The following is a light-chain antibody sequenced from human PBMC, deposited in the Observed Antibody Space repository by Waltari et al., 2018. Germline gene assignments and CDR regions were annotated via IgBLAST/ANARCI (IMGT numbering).Light chain of an antibody. CDR1: QSVFSRPNSKNY. Sequence: DIVMTQSPYSLAVSPGERATINCKSSQSVFSRPNSKNYLAWFQQKPGPPPKLLIYWASTRESGVPDRFSGSGSRTDFTLTISSLQAQDVAVYYCQQSYSSPRTFGQGTRVQIK. J-gene: IGKJ1*01. V-gene: IGKV4-1*01. CDR3: QQSYSSPRT. CDR2: WAS.